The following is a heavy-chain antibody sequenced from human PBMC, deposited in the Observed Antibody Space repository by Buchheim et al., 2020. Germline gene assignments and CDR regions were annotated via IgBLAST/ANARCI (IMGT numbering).Heavy chain of an antibody. CDR3: ANGGRHVDS. V-gene: IGHV3-23*01. CDR2: VTSIGTT. J-gene: IGHJ4*02. CDR1: GFTFSSST. D-gene: IGHD3-16*01. Sequence: EVQLLESGGGLVQPGGSLRLSCAASGFTFSSSTMGWVRQAPGKGLEWVATVTSIGTTYYVDSVKGRFTISRDDSRSMVSLQMNNLRVDDTAVYYCANGGRHVDSCGQGT.